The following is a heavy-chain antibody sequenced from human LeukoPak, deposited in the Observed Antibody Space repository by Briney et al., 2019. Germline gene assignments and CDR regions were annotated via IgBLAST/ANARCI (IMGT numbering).Heavy chain of an antibody. Sequence: GGSLRLSCAASGFTFSSYAMSWVRQAPGKGLEWVSVVTGSGGNTYYADSVKGRFTISRDNSESTLSLQMNSLRAEDTAVYYCGKEYSGSGDYFYGMDVGGQGPTATVS. CDR1: GFTFSSYA. J-gene: IGHJ6*02. CDR2: VTGSGGNT. V-gene: IGHV3-23*01. D-gene: IGHD6-6*01. CDR3: GKEYSGSGDYFYGMDV.